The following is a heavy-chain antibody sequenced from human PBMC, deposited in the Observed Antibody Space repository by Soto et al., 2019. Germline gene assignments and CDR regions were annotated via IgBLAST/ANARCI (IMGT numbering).Heavy chain of an antibody. J-gene: IGHJ4*02. CDR3: ARYSVYCSITSDCFDY. V-gene: IGHV3-7*01. D-gene: IGHD2-2*01. CDR1: GITLSSSW. Sequence: EVQLVQSGGGLVQPGGSLRLSCAASGITLSSSWMSWVRLAPGKGLEWVANIKQDESEKYYVDSVKGRFTVSRDNAKNSLYLQMDSLRVEDTAVYYCARYSVYCSITSDCFDYWGQGTLVSVSS. CDR2: IKQDESEK.